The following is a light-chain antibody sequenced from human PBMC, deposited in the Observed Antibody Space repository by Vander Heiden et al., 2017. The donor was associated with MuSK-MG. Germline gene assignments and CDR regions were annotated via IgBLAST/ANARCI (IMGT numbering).Light chain of an antibody. V-gene: IGKV1-39*01. CDR1: QRIANY. J-gene: IGKJ2*01. CDR3: QQIDSNPFYT. Sequence: LTCRASQRIANYLNWYQHKPGKAPKLLIYSASNLQSGVPSRFSGSGSGTDFTLTISIRQPEDFAVYYCQQIDSNPFYTFGQGTKLEIK. CDR2: SAS.